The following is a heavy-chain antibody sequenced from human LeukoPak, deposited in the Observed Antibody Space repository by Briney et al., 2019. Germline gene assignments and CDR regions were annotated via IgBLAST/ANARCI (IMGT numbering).Heavy chain of an antibody. CDR2: ISSSGSTI. V-gene: IGHV3-48*03. J-gene: IGHJ4*02. Sequence: PGGSLRLSCAASGFTFSSYEMNWVRQAPGKGLEWVSYISSSGSTIYYADSVKGRFTISRDNAKNSLYLQMNSLRAEDTAVYYCARDHQYYYGSSGYYYSHDFDYWGQGTLVTVSS. CDR1: GFTFSSYE. CDR3: ARDHQYYYGSSGYYYSHDFDY. D-gene: IGHD3-22*01.